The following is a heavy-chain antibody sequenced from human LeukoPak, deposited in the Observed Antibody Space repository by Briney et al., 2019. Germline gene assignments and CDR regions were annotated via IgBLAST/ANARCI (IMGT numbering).Heavy chain of an antibody. V-gene: IGHV4-34*01. CDR3: ARGGVAAAGDLDY. D-gene: IGHD6-13*01. CDR2: INHSGST. CDR1: GFTVSSNY. Sequence: GSLRLSCAASGFTVSSNYMSWIRQPPGKGLEWIGEINHSGSTNYNPSLKSRVTISVDTSKNQFSLKLSSVTAADTAVYYCARGGVAAAGDLDYWGQGTLVTVSS. J-gene: IGHJ4*02.